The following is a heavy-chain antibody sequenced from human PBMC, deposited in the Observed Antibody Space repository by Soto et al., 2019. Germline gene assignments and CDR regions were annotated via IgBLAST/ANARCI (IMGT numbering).Heavy chain of an antibody. Sequence: LSLTCTVSGGSISSGDYYWSWIRQPPGKGLEWIGYIYYSGSTYYNPSLKSRVTISVDTSKNQFSLKLSSVTAADTAVYYCARTTVQDWFDPWGQGTLVTVSS. CDR1: GGSISSGDYY. CDR3: ARTTVQDWFDP. D-gene: IGHD4-4*01. V-gene: IGHV4-30-4*01. J-gene: IGHJ5*02. CDR2: IYYSGST.